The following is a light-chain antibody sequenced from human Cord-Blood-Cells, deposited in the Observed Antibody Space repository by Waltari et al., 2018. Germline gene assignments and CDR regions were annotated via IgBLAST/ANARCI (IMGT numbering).Light chain of an antibody. CDR3: GADHGSGSNFVWV. V-gene: IGLV9-49*01. J-gene: IGLJ3*02. Sequence: QPVLTQPPSASASLGASVTLTCTLRSGYSHYKVDWYQQRPQTGPRFVMRVGTGGSVGSKGDGIPDRFSVLGSGLNRYLTIKNIQEEDESDYHCGADHGSGSNFVWVFGGGTKLTVL. CDR1: SGYSHYK. CDR2: VGTGGSVG.